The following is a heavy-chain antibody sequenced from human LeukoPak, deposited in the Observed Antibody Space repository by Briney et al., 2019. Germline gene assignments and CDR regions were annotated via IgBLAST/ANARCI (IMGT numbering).Heavy chain of an antibody. J-gene: IGHJ4*02. Sequence: GGSLRLSCAASGFTVSSHYMSWVRQVPGKGLEWVSLIYSDGNTYYADSVKGRFTVSTDNSKNTVYLQMDTLGAEDTAVYYCARGFSLKGPTDYWGQGALVTVSS. CDR1: GFTVSSHY. V-gene: IGHV3-66*01. CDR3: ARGFSLKGPTDY. D-gene: IGHD3-16*01. CDR2: IYSDGNT.